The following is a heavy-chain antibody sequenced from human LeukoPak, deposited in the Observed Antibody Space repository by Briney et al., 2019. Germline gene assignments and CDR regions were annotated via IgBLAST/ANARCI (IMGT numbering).Heavy chain of an antibody. CDR3: ARPLVSSGYCSGGSCYPDAFDI. Sequence: GESLKISCKGSGYSFTSYWIGWVRQMPGKGLEWMGIIYPGDSDTRYSPSFQGQVTISADKSISTAYLQWSSLKASDTAMYYCARPLVSSGYCSGGSCYPDAFDIWGQGTMVTVSS. D-gene: IGHD2-15*01. V-gene: IGHV5-51*01. CDR1: GYSFTSYW. CDR2: IYPGDSDT. J-gene: IGHJ3*02.